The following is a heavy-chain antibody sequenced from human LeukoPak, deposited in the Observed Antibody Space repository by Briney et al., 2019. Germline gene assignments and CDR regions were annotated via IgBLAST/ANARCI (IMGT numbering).Heavy chain of an antibody. CDR2: INHSGST. V-gene: IGHV4-34*01. D-gene: IGHD2-2*01. CDR1: GGSFSGYY. J-gene: IGHJ6*03. CDR3: ARGRPRIRGYQLPTYYMDV. Sequence: SETLSLTCAVYGGSFSGYYWSWIRQPPGKGLEWIGEINHSGSTNYNPSLKSRVTISVDTSKNQFSLKLSSVTAADTAVYYCARGRPRIRGYQLPTYYMDVWGKGTTVTVSS.